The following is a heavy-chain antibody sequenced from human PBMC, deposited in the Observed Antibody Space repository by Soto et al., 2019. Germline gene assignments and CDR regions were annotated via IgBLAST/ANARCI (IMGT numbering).Heavy chain of an antibody. CDR3: ARRIVATTALYNWFDP. V-gene: IGHV4-39*01. Sequence: SETLSLTCTVSGGSISSSSYYWGWIRQPPGKGLEWIGSIYYSGSTYYNPSLKSRVTISVDTSKNQFSLKLSSVTAADTAVYYCARRIVATTALYNWFDPWGQGTLVTVSS. J-gene: IGHJ5*02. CDR1: GGSISSSSYY. D-gene: IGHD5-12*01. CDR2: IYYSGST.